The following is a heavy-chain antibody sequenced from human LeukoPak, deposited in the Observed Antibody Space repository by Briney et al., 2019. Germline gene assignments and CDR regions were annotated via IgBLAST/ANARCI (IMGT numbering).Heavy chain of an antibody. CDR3: AKAGKAMPATPEY. V-gene: IGHV3-23*01. CDR2: ISSSGGTT. D-gene: IGHD2-15*01. Sequence: GGSLRLSCAASGFTFSSYAMNWVRQAPGKGLEWVAVISSSGGTTYYSDSVKGRFIISRDNSKNTLYLQMNSLRAEDTAVYYCAKAGKAMPATPEYCGQGTQVTVSS. CDR1: GFTFSSYA. J-gene: IGHJ4*02.